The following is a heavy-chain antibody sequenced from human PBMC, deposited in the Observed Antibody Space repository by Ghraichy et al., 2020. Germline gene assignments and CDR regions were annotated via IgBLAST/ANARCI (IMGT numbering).Heavy chain of an antibody. D-gene: IGHD5-24*01. J-gene: IGHJ4*02. CDR2: INQDGSEK. CDR3: ARSNYFI. V-gene: IGHV3-7*03. CDR1: GFNFRNVW. Sequence: GGSLRLSCAASGFNFRNVWMSWFRQAPGKGLEWVAHINQDGSEKYHVDSVKGRFTISRDNVKNSLYLEMNSLRAEDTAVYYCARSNYFIWGQGTVVTVSS.